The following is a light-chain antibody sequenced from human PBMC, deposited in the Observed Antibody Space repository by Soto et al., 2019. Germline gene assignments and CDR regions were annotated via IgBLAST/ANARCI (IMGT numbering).Light chain of an antibody. J-gene: IGKJ2*01. V-gene: IGKV1-39*01. CDR3: KQTPYT. CDR2: ATS. CDR1: QTPRTF. Sequence: DIQMTQSPSSLSASVGDRVTITCRASQTPRTFLNWYQQKPGKAPKLLIYATSTLQSGVPSRFSGRDSGADFTLTINNLQPEDFATYYCKQTPYTFGTGNKV.